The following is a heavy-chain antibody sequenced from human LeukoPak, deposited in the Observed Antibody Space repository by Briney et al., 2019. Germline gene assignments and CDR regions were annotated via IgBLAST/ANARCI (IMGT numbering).Heavy chain of an antibody. CDR2: IYSGGST. V-gene: IGHV3-66*01. J-gene: IGHJ3*02. CDR1: GFTVSSNY. D-gene: IGHD4-17*01. Sequence: GGSLRLSYAASGFTVSSNYMSWVRQAPGKGLEWVSVIYSGGSTYYADSVKGRFTISRDNSKNTLYLQMNSLRAEDTAVYYCARATVTETVGAFDIWGQGTMVTVSS. CDR3: ARATVTETVGAFDI.